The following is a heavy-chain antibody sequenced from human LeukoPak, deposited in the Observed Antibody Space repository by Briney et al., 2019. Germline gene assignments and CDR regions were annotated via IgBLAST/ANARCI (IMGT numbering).Heavy chain of an antibody. D-gene: IGHD2-8*01. CDR1: GFTFYTYA. J-gene: IGHJ4*02. CDR2: ISGRGDST. V-gene: IGHV3-23*01. Sequence: QSGGSLRLSCAASGFTFYTYAMSWVRQAPGKGLEWVSAISGRGDSTNYADSVKGRFTISRDNSKNTLYLQMNSLGAEDTAVYYCAKDSKSVLKAIDYWGQGTLVTVSS. CDR3: AKDSKSVLKAIDY.